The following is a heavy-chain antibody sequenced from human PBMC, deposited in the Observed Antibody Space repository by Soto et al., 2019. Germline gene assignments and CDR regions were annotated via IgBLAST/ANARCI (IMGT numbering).Heavy chain of an antibody. CDR3: ARDLVSWNYYYYGMDV. CDR2: IWYDGSNK. CDR1: GFTFSSYG. D-gene: IGHD6-13*01. J-gene: IGHJ6*02. Sequence: GGSLRLSCAASGFTFSSYGMHWVRQAPGKGLEWVAVIWYDGSNKYYADSVKDRFTISRDNSKNTLYLQMNSLRAEDTAVYYCARDLVSWNYYYYGMDVWGQGTTVTVSS. V-gene: IGHV3-33*01.